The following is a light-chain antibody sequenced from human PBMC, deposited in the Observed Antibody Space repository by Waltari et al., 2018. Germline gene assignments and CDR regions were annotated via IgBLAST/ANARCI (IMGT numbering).Light chain of an antibody. CDR1: SSTVGNHS. CDR3: GTWDSSRSAVV. Sequence: QSVMLSPLPVPWALGQPVSLTSAASSSTVGNHSLSSYHHLPGTAPKHLIYDNNKRPSGIPDRVSGSKSGTSATLDITGLQTGDEADYYCGTWDSSRSAVVFGGGTKLTVL. V-gene: IGLV1-51*01. J-gene: IGLJ2*01. CDR2: DNN.